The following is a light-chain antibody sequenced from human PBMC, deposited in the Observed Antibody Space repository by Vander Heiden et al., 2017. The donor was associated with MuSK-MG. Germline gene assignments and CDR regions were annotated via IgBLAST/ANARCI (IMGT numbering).Light chain of an antibody. V-gene: IGKV4-1*01. Sequence: VMTQPADSLAVSLGGRAAISCSSSQRVLYSSNNKNYLAWYQQKPGQPPKLLIYWASTRESGVPDRFSGSGSGTDFTLTISSLQAEDVAVYYCQQYYSTPPTFGQGTKVEIK. J-gene: IGKJ1*01. CDR3: QQYYSTPPT. CDR2: WAS. CDR1: QRVLYSSNNKNY.